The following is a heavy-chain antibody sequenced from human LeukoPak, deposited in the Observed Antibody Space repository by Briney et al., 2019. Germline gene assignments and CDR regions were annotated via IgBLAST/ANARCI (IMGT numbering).Heavy chain of an antibody. J-gene: IGHJ5*02. D-gene: IGHD3-10*01. CDR3: ARFSYGPGNYYNGGNP. V-gene: IGHV4-34*01. CDR1: GGSFSGYF. CDR2: INLGASA. Sequence: PSETLSLTCAVYGGSFSGYFWSWIRQPPGKGLEWIGEINLGASANYNPSLKSRVTISMDTSENQFSLKLSSVTAADTAVYYCARFSYGPGNYYNGGNPWGQGILVTVSS.